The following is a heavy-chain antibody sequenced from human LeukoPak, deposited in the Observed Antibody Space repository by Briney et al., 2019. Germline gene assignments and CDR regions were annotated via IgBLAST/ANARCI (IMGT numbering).Heavy chain of an antibody. CDR3: ARDPIDSGSYYGAFDI. J-gene: IGHJ3*02. D-gene: IGHD1-26*01. V-gene: IGHV1-46*01. Sequence: ASVKVSCKASGYTFTTYYMHWVRQAPGQGLEWMGIISPSGGSTSYAQKFQGRVTMTRDMSTSTVYMELSSLRSEDTAVYYCARDPIDSGSYYGAFDIWGQGTMVTVSS. CDR2: ISPSGGST. CDR1: GYTFTTYY.